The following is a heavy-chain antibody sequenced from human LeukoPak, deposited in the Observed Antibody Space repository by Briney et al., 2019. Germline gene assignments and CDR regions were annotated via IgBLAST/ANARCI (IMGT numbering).Heavy chain of an antibody. CDR3: ARVRLSRFDP. Sequence: SETLSLTCTVSGGSISSGGYYWSWIRQHPGKGLEWIGYIYYSGSTYYNPSLKSRVTISVDTSKNQLSLKLSSVTAADTAVYYCARVRLSRFDPWGQGTLVTVSS. V-gene: IGHV4-31*03. CDR2: IYYSGST. D-gene: IGHD3-10*01. J-gene: IGHJ5*02. CDR1: GGSISSGGYY.